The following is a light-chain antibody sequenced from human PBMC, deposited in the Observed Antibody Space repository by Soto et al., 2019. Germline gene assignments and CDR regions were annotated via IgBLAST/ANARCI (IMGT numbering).Light chain of an antibody. CDR1: QGINNF. CDR3: QQYHTFPVT. Sequence: DIQMTQSPSSLSASVGDTVTITCRARQGINNFLAWFQQKPGKAPKSLIYGASTLQSGVPSNFSGSGSDTDFTLTISSLQPEDSATYFCQQYHTFPVTFGGGTKVEIE. V-gene: IGKV1-16*02. CDR2: GAS. J-gene: IGKJ4*01.